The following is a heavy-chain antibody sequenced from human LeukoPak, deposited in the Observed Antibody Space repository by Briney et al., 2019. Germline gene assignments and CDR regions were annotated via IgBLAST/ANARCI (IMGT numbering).Heavy chain of an antibody. CDR2: IIPIFGTA. J-gene: IGHJ5*02. CDR3: ANMVRGVMKNWFDP. D-gene: IGHD3-10*01. Sequence: ASVKVSCKASGGTFSSYAISWVRQAPGQGLEWMGGIIPIFGTANYAQKFQGRVTITADESTSTAYMELSSLRSEDTAVYYCANMVRGVMKNWFDPWGQGTLVTVSS. CDR1: GGTFSSYA. V-gene: IGHV1-69*13.